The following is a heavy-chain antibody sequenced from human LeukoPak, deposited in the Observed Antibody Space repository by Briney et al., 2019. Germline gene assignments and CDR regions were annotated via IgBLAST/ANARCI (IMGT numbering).Heavy chain of an antibody. J-gene: IGHJ3*02. CDR2: ISSSSSYV. D-gene: IGHD2-2*01. V-gene: IGHV3-21*01. Sequence: KTGGSLRLSCAASGFTFSSYSMNWVRQAPGKGLEWVSSISSSSSYVYYADSVKGRFTISRDNAKNSLYLQMNSLRAKDTAVYYCARGPDCSSTSCYLRSYAFDIWGQGTMVTVSS. CDR1: GFTFSSYS. CDR3: ARGPDCSSTSCYLRSYAFDI.